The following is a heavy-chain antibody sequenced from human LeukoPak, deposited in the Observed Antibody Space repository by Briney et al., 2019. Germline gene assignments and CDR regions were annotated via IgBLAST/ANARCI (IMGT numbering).Heavy chain of an antibody. D-gene: IGHD2-15*01. CDR3: ASSQRILQGDGFDP. CDR2: IYYSGST. J-gene: IGHJ5*02. V-gene: IGHV4-30-4*01. Sequence: SQTLSLTCTVSGGSISSGDYYWSWIRQPPGKGLEWIGYIYYSGSTYYNPSLKSRAAISADTSKNQISLKLSSVTAADTAVYYCASSQRILQGDGFDPWGQGTLVTVSS. CDR1: GGSISSGDYY.